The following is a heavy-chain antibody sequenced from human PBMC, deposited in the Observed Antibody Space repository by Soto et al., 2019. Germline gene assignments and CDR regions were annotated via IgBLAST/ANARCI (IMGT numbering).Heavy chain of an antibody. CDR3: ARENCSSTSCYKYGMDV. CDR2: IIPIFGTA. D-gene: IGHD2-2*02. J-gene: IGHJ6*02. Sequence: QVQLVQSGAEVKKPGSSVKVSCKASGGTFSSYAISWVRQAPGQGLEWMGGIIPIFGTANYAQRFQGRVMITADKSTSTAYMELSSLRSEDTAVYYCARENCSSTSCYKYGMDVWGQGTTVTVSS. CDR1: GGTFSSYA. V-gene: IGHV1-69*06.